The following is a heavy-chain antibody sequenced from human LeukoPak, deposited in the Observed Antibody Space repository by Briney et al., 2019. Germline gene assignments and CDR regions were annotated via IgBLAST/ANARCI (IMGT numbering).Heavy chain of an antibody. CDR1: GFTFSSYV. D-gene: IGHD3-10*01. CDR3: AKDWVVRGVISY. Sequence: GGSLRLSCAASGFTFSSYVMHWVRQAPGKGLEWVAGISYDGNNKYCAESVKGRFTISRDNSKNTLYLQMNSLRDEDTAVYYCAKDWVVRGVISYWGQGTLVTVSS. CDR2: ISYDGNNK. V-gene: IGHV3-30*18. J-gene: IGHJ4*02.